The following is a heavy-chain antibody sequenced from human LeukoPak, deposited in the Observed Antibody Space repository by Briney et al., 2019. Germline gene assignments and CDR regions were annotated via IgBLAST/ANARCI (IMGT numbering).Heavy chain of an antibody. Sequence: GGSLRLSCAASGFTFSSYSMNWVRQAPGKGLEWVSSIGSSSSYIYYADSVKGRFTISRDNAKNSLYLQMNSLRAEDTAVYYCAASTKHTAMVDYWGQGTLVTASS. CDR1: GFTFSSYS. CDR2: IGSSSSYI. V-gene: IGHV3-21*01. J-gene: IGHJ4*02. CDR3: AASTKHTAMVDY. D-gene: IGHD5-18*01.